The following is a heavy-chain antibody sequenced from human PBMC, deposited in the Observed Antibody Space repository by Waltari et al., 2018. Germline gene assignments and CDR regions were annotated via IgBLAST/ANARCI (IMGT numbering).Heavy chain of an antibody. CDR1: GFTFSSYG. Sequence: QVQLVESGGGVVQPGGSLRLSCAASGFTFSSYGMHWVRQAPGKGLEWVAFIRYDGNNKYYADVVKGRFTIARDNYKNTLYLQMNSLRAEDTAVYYCAKDREYSSSSFAFDIWGQGTMVTVSS. D-gene: IGHD6-6*01. CDR2: IRYDGNNK. CDR3: AKDREYSSSSFAFDI. J-gene: IGHJ3*02. V-gene: IGHV3-30*02.